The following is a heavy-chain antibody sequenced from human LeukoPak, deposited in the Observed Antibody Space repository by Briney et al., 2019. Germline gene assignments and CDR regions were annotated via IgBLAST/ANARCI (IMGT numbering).Heavy chain of an antibody. CDR1: GFTFSSYS. CDR3: ARPGITGTMGYGAFDI. J-gene: IGHJ3*02. V-gene: IGHV3-21*01. Sequence: GGSLRLSCAASGFTFSSYSSNWVRQAPGKGLEWGSSIDSSSSYIYYTDSVKGRFTISRDNAKNSLFLRMNSLRVEDTAVYYCARPGITGTMGYGAFDIWGQGTRVTVSS. D-gene: IGHD1-7*01. CDR2: IDSSSSYI.